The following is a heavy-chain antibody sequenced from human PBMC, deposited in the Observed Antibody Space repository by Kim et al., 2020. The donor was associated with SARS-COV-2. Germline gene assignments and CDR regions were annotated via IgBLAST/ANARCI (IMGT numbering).Heavy chain of an antibody. CDR2: INSDGSTT. CDR1: GFTFKSYW. Sequence: GGSLRLSCVGSGFTFKSYWMHWVRQAPGKGLVWVSRINSDGSTTDYTDSVKGRFTISRDNAKNTLYLQMDSLTAEDTAEYYCATGFIDRGGNSDWGQGTLVTVSS. CDR3: ATGFIDRGGNSD. D-gene: IGHD4-4*01. J-gene: IGHJ4*02. V-gene: IGHV3-74*01.